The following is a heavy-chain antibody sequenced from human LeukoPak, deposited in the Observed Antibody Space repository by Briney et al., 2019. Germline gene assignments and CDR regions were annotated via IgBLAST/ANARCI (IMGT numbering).Heavy chain of an antibody. D-gene: IGHD4-17*01. Sequence: GESLKISCKGSGYSFTSYWIGWVRQMPGKGLEWMRIIYPGDSDTRYSPSFQGQVTISADKSISTAYLQWSSLKASDTAMYYCARHQGHYGDYIYFDYWGQGTLVTVSS. CDR3: ARHQGHYGDYIYFDY. J-gene: IGHJ4*02. CDR1: GYSFTSYW. CDR2: IYPGDSDT. V-gene: IGHV5-51*01.